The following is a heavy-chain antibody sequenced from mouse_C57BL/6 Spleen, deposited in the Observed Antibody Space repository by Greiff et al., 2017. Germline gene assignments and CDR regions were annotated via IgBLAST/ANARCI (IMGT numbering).Heavy chain of an antibody. D-gene: IGHD2-4*01. CDR2: FYPGSGSI. CDR1: GYTFTEYT. CDR3: ARNESYYDYDGDYYAMDY. V-gene: IGHV1-62-2*01. Sequence: VQLQQSGAELVKPGASVKLSCKASGYTFTEYTIHWVKQRSGQGLEWIGWFYPGSGSIKYNEKFKDKATLTADKSSSTVYMELSRLTSEDSAVYFCARNESYYDYDGDYYAMDYWGQGTSVTVSS. J-gene: IGHJ4*01.